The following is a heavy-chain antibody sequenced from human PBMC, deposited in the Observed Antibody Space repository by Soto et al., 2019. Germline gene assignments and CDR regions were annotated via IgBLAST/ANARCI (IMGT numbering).Heavy chain of an antibody. J-gene: IGHJ4*02. D-gene: IGHD6-13*01. CDR2: IYHSGST. Sequence: SETLSLTCTVSGGSISSGGYSWSWIRQPPGKGLEWIGYIYHSGSTYYNPSLKSRVTISVDRSKIQFSLKLSSVTAADTAVYYCARVSPPGKGFDYWGQGTLVTVSS. CDR3: ARVSPPGKGFDY. V-gene: IGHV4-30-2*01. CDR1: GGSISSGGYS.